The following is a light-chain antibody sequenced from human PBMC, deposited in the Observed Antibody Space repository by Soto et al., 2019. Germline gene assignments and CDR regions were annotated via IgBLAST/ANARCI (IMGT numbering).Light chain of an antibody. CDR3: MQALQTPLT. V-gene: IGKV2-28*01. CDR2: LGS. CDR1: QSLLHRSGYNY. J-gene: IGKJ4*01. Sequence: DIVMTQSPLSLPVTPGEPASISCRSSQSLLHRSGYNYLTWYLQKPGQSPQLLIYLGSSRASGVPDRFSSSGSGTDFTLKISRVEAEDVGVYYCMQALQTPLTFGGGTKVEIK.